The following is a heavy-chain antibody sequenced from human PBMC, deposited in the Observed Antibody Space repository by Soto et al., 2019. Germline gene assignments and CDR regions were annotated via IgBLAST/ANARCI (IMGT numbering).Heavy chain of an antibody. Sequence: RLSCAASGFTFSSYAMHWVRQAPGKGLEWVAVISYDGSNKYYADSVKGRFTISRDNSKNTLYLQMNSLRAEDTAVYYCARDRGYYYYYGMDVWGQGTTVTVSS. CDR2: ISYDGSNK. J-gene: IGHJ6*02. CDR1: GFTFSSYA. CDR3: ARDRGYYYYYGMDV. V-gene: IGHV3-30-3*01.